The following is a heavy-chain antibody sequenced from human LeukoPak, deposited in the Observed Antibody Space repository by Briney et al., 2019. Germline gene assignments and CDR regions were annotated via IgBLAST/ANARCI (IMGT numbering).Heavy chain of an antibody. CDR3: ARDRDGSWWWLPFDY. J-gene: IGHJ4*02. V-gene: IGHV1-2*02. Sequence: GASVKVSCKASGYTFTGYYMHWVRQAPGQGLEWMGWINPNSGGTNYAQKFQGRVTMTRDTSISTAYMELSRLRSDDTAVYYCARDRDGSWWWLPFDYWGQGTLVTVSS. D-gene: IGHD2-15*01. CDR2: INPNSGGT. CDR1: GYTFTGYY.